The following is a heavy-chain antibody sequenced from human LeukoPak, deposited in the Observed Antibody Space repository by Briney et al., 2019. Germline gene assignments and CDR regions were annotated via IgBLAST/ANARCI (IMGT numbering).Heavy chain of an antibody. D-gene: IGHD6-13*01. V-gene: IGHV1-2*02. Sequence: ASVKVSFKSSLYTFTGYYMHWVRPAPGQGREWMGWINPNSGGTNYAQKFQGRVTMTRDTSISTAYMELIRLKSDDTAVNYCARGRRPIAAAGTGNWFDPWGQGTLVTVSS. CDR2: INPNSGGT. J-gene: IGHJ5*02. CDR3: ARGRRPIAAAGTGNWFDP. CDR1: LYTFTGYY.